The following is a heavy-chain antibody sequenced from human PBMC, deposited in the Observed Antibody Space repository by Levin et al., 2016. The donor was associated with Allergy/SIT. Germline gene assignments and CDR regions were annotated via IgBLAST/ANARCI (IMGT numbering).Heavy chain of an antibody. Sequence: SETLSLTCVVSVGSFSNYHWSWIRQSPGQGLEWIGDINHVGSTNYNPSLKSRVTVSIDTSKSQFSLKVSSVTAADTAVYYCARQSAVLVVDETGGYFDTWGQGTLVTVSS. J-gene: IGHJ5*02. V-gene: IGHV4-34*01. CDR1: VGSFSNYH. CDR2: INHVGST. CDR3: ARQSAVLVVDETGGYFDT. D-gene: IGHD2-8*02.